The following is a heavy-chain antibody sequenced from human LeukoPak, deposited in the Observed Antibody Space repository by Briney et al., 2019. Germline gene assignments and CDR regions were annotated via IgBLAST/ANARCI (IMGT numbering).Heavy chain of an antibody. D-gene: IGHD3-22*01. V-gene: IGHV1-46*01. J-gene: IGHJ3*02. Sequence: GASVKVSCKASGYTFTGYYMHWVRQAPGQGLEWMGIINPSGGSTSYAQKFQGRVTMTRDTSTSTVYMELSSLRSEDTAVYYCAREATHSEIYDSSGYSSMNAFDIWGQGTMVTVSS. CDR1: GYTFTGYY. CDR3: AREATHSEIYDSSGYSSMNAFDI. CDR2: INPSGGST.